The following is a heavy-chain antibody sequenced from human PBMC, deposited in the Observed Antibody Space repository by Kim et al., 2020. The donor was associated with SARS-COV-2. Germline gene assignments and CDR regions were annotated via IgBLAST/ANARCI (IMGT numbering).Heavy chain of an antibody. CDR1: GGSFSGYY. D-gene: IGHD3-9*01. J-gene: IGHJ5*02. CDR3: ARGGLRYFDWLSPTGWFDP. V-gene: IGHV4-34*01. Sequence: SETLSLTCAVYGGSFSGYYWSWIRQPPGKGLEWIGEINHSGSTNYNPSLKSRVTISVDTSKNQFSLKLSSVTAADTAVYYCARGGLRYFDWLSPTGWFDPWGQGTLVTVSS. CDR2: INHSGST.